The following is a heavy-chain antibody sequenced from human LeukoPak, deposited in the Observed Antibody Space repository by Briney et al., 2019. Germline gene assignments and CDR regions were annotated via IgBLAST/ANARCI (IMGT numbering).Heavy chain of an antibody. CDR1: GGSFSSYY. D-gene: IGHD4-17*01. V-gene: IGHV4-59*10. CDR2: IYTSGST. Sequence: PSETLSLTCAVSGGSFSSYYWSWIRQPPGKGLEWIRGIYTSGSTNYNPSLESRVTMSVDTSKNQFSLKLSSVTAADTAVYYCGRVNGEYEIDYWGQGTLVTVSS. J-gene: IGHJ4*02. CDR3: GRVNGEYEIDY.